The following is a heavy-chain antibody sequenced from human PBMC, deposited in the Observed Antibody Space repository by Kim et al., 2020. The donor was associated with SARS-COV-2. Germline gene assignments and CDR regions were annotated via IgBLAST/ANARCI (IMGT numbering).Heavy chain of an antibody. J-gene: IGHJ6*02. V-gene: IGHV3-33*01. CDR3: AREPGYGDYGGDYYYYGMDV. Sequence: GGSLRLSCAASGFTFSSYGMHWVRQAPGKGLEWVAVIWYDGSNKYYADSVKGRFTISRDNSKNTLYLQMNSLRAEDTAVYYCAREPGYGDYGGDYYYYGMDVWGQGTTVTVSS. CDR2: IWYDGSNK. D-gene: IGHD4-17*01. CDR1: GFTFSSYG.